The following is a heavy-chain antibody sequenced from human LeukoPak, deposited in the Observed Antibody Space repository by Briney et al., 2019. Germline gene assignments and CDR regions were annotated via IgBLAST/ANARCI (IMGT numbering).Heavy chain of an antibody. CDR1: GFTFSSYW. CDR2: ISYDGTNK. D-gene: IGHD6-19*01. J-gene: IGHJ4*02. Sequence: GGSLRLSCAASGFTFSSYWMQWVRQAPGKGLEWVAVISYDGTNKYYADSVKGRFTISRDNSKNTLYLLMNSLRTEDTAIFYCAKSSHAEYTSGWYYFDYWGQGNLVTVSS. V-gene: IGHV3-30*18. CDR3: AKSSHAEYTSGWYYFDY.